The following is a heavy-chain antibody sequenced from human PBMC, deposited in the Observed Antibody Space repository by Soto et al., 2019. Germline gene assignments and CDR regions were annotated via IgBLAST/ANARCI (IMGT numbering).Heavy chain of an antibody. D-gene: IGHD1-1*01. CDR2: IHHSGST. V-gene: IGHV4-4*02. Sequence: LETLSLTCAVSGGSISSNNWWSWVRQSPAKGLEWIGEIHHSGSTNYNPSLKSRVTISVDKSKNQFSLKLSSVTAADTAVYYCARDQLELKFDYYFFHGMDVWGQGTTVT. J-gene: IGHJ6*02. CDR1: GGSISSNNW. CDR3: ARDQLELKFDYYFFHGMDV.